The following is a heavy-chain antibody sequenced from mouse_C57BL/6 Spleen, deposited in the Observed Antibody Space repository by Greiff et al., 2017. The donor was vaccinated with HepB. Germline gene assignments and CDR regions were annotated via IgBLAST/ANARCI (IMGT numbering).Heavy chain of an antibody. CDR2: IYPGDGDT. D-gene: IGHD2-12*01. CDR3: ARSGYYSMDY. Sequence: QVQLQHSGPELVKPGASVKISCKASGYAFSSSWMNWVKLRPGKGLEWIGRIYPGDGDTNYNGKFKGKATLTADKSSSTAYMQLSSLTSEDSAVYFCARSGYYSMDYWGQGTSVTVSS. V-gene: IGHV1-82*01. J-gene: IGHJ4*01. CDR1: GYAFSSSW.